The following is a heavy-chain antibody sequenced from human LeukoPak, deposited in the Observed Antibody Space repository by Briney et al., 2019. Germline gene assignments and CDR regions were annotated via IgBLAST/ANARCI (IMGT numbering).Heavy chain of an antibody. CDR2: ISSDGSDT. CDR3: VKDFGRRRGTPDS. CDR1: GFSFSNYW. V-gene: IGHV3-74*01. Sequence: GGSLRLSCAASGFSFSNYWMHWVRQAPGKGLVWVSRISSDGSDTIYADSVKGRFTMSRDNAKNTLYLQMNSLRAEDTAVYYCVKDFGRRRGTPDSWGQGTRVTVSS. D-gene: IGHD3-3*01. J-gene: IGHJ4*02.